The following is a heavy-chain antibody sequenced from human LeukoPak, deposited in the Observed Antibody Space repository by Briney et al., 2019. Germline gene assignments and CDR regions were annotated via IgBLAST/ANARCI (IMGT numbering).Heavy chain of an antibody. V-gene: IGHV3-7*05. J-gene: IGHJ4*02. D-gene: IGHD3-10*01. CDR1: GFTFSNYW. Sequence: GGSLRLSCEVSGFTFSNYWMSWVRQAPGKGLEWVANIKRDGSEKYYLDSVKGRFTISRDNAKNSLYLQMNSLRAEDTAVYYCARCHGSGSYYNVFAYWGQGTLVTVSS. CDR2: IKRDGSEK. CDR3: ARCHGSGSYYNVFAY.